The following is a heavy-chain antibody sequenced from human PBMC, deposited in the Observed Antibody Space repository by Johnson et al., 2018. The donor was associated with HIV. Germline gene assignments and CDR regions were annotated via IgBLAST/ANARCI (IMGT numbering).Heavy chain of an antibody. Sequence: QVQLVESGGGLVKPGGSLRLSCAASGFMFSDYYMSWIRQAPGKGLEWVSYISHSGDTIYYADSVKGRFTISRDNDKNSLYLQMNSLRAGDTAVYYCARGGLRTTIFGVDINLGCFDIWCQGTRVTVSS. D-gene: IGHD3-3*01. CDR2: ISHSGDTI. CDR3: ARGGLRTTIFGVDINLGCFDI. J-gene: IGHJ3*02. V-gene: IGHV3-11*04. CDR1: GFMFSDYY.